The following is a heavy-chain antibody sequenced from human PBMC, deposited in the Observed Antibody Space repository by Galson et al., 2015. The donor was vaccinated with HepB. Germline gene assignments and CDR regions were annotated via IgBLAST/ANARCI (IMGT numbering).Heavy chain of an antibody. CDR1: GFSLSTRGMC. D-gene: IGHD2-15*01. CDR3: ARMTGVVGAPRYFHY. J-gene: IGHJ4*02. Sequence: PALVKPTQTLTLTCTFSGFSLSTRGMCVSWIRQPPGKALEWLARIDWDDDKYYSTSLKTRLTISKDTSKNQVVLTMTDMDPVDTATYYCARMTGVVGAPRYFHYWGQGTLVTVSS. V-gene: IGHV2-70*11. CDR2: IDWDDDK.